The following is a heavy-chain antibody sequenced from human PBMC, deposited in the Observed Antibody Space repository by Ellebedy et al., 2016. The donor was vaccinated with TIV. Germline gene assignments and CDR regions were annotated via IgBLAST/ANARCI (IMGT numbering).Heavy chain of an antibody. Sequence: GESLKISCAASGFTFSSYGMHWVRQAPGKGLEWVAVISYDGSNKYYADSVKGRFTISRDNSKNTLYLQMNSLRAEDTAVYYCAKDTHYDIWGQGTLVTVSS. J-gene: IGHJ4*02. CDR3: AKDTHYDI. D-gene: IGHD3-9*01. V-gene: IGHV3-30*18. CDR1: GFTFSSYG. CDR2: ISYDGSNK.